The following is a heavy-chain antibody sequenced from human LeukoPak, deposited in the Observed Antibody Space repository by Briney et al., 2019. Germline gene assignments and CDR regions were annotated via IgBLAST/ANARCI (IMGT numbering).Heavy chain of an antibody. V-gene: IGHV3-74*01. Sequence: GGSLRLSCVASAFTFSSHWMHWARQAPGKGLEWVSRVSPDGTNTNYADSVRGRFTISRDNAKNTLYLQMNSVRAEDTAVYNCARDYVGGRRALDIWGQGTGVTVSS. CDR2: VSPDGTNT. CDR1: AFTFSSHW. CDR3: ARDYVGGRRALDI. D-gene: IGHD4-23*01. J-gene: IGHJ3*02.